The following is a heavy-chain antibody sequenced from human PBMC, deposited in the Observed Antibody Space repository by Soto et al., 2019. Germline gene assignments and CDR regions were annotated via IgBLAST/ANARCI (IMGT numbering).Heavy chain of an antibody. CDR3: AGHPIGDSLYDSAY. D-gene: IGHD5-12*01. CDR1: GGSISSSSYY. V-gene: IGHV4-39*01. Sequence: SETLSLTCTVSGGSISSSSYYWGWIRQPPGKGLEWIGSIYYSGSTYYNPSLKSRVTISVDTSKNQFSLKLSSVTAADTALFYYAGHPIGDSLYDSAYWGQGTLVTVSS. CDR2: IYYSGST. J-gene: IGHJ4*02.